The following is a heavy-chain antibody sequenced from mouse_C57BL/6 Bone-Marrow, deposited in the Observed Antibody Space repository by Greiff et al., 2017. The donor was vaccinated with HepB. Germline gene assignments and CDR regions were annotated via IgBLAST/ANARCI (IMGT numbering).Heavy chain of an antibody. Sequence: VQLQQSGPVLVKPGASVKMSCKASGYTFTDYYMNWVKQSHGKSLEWIGVINPYNGGTSYNQKFKGKATLTVDKSSSTAYMELNSLTSEDSAVYYCARPYYSNYVAYWGQGTLVTVSA. D-gene: IGHD2-5*01. CDR3: ARPYYSNYVAY. J-gene: IGHJ3*01. CDR2: INPYNGGT. CDR1: GYTFTDYY. V-gene: IGHV1-19*01.